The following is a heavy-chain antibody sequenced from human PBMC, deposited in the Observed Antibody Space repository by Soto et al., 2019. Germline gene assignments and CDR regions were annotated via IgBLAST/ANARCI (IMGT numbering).Heavy chain of an antibody. V-gene: IGHV4-4*02. CDR3: ARLVYDTRLNYMYFDF. CDR1: GYSISSGNW. D-gene: IGHD3-10*01. CDR2: IFHDGTA. J-gene: IGHJ4*02. Sequence: PSATLSLTCAVSGYSISSGNWWTWVRQSPQRGLEYIGEIFHDGTANYYPSFERRVAISVDTSKNQFSLKLTSVTAADMAIYFCARLVYDTRLNYMYFDFWGRGTLVTVSS.